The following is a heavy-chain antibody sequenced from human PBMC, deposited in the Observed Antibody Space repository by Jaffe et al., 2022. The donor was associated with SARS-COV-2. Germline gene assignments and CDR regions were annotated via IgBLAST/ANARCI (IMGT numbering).Heavy chain of an antibody. D-gene: IGHD6-13*01. CDR2: IYYSGST. CDR1: GGSISGSNYY. CDR3: VRHEGLWQQEGD. V-gene: IGHV4-39*01. Sequence: QQQLQESGPGLVKPSETLSLTCTVSGGSISGSNYYWGWIRQPPGKGLEWIGSIYYSGSTNYNPSLKSRVTISVDTSKNQFSLKLNSVTAADTAVYYCVRHEGLWQQEGDWGQGTLVTVSS. J-gene: IGHJ4*02.